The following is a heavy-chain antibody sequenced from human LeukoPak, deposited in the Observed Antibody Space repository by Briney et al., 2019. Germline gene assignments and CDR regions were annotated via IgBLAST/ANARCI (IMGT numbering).Heavy chain of an antibody. CDR3: ARGTIFGVVANNYFDY. Sequence: SVNVSCKASGGTFSSYAISWVRHAPVQGLEWMGGIIPIFGTANYAQKFQGRVTITTDESTSTAYMELSSLRSEDTAVYYCARGTIFGVVANNYFDYWGQGTLVTVSS. J-gene: IGHJ4*02. CDR1: GGTFSSYA. D-gene: IGHD3-3*01. CDR2: IIPIFGTA. V-gene: IGHV1-69*05.